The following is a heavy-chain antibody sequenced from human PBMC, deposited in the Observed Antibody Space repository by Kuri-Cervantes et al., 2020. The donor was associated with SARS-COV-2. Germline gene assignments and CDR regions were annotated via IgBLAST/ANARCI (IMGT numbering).Heavy chain of an antibody. Sequence: ASVKVSCKASGGTFSSYAISWVRQAPGQGLEWMGWINPDRGNTNYAQKFQGRVTLARDTSIRTAYMEVTSLTYDDTAVYYCAREDFSSLGAPHGLDYWGQGTLVTVSS. D-gene: IGHD1-26*01. V-gene: IGHV1-2*02. J-gene: IGHJ4*02. CDR3: AREDFSSLGAPHGLDY. CDR2: INPDRGNT. CDR1: GGTFSSYA.